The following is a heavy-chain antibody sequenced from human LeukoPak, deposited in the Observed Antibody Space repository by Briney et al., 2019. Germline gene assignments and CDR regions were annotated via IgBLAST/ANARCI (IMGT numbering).Heavy chain of an antibody. CDR3: ARDYYDSSGQYGMDV. CDR2: IYYSGST. J-gene: IGHJ6*02. Sequence: PSETLSLTCTVSGGSISSYYWSWIRQPPGKGLEWIGYIYYSGSTNYNPSLKSRVTISVDTSKNQFSLKLSSVTAADTAVYYCARDYYDSSGQYGMDVWGQGTTVTVSS. D-gene: IGHD3-22*01. V-gene: IGHV4-59*01. CDR1: GGSISSYY.